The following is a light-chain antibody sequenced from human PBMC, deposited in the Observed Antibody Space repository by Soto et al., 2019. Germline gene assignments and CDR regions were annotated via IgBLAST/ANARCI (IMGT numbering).Light chain of an antibody. V-gene: IGKV1-17*03. J-gene: IGKJ4*01. CDR3: LQHDSYPLT. CDR1: QGIVKY. Sequence: DIQMTQSPSAMSASVGDRVTITCRASQGIVKYFVWFQQKPGKAPKRLIYEASSLQSGVPSRFSGSGSGTEFTLTISSLQPQDSGTYYCLQHDSYPLTFGGATKVSIK. CDR2: EAS.